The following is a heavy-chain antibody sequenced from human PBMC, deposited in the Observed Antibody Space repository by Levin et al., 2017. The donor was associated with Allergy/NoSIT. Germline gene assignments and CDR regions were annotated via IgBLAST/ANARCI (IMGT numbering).Heavy chain of an antibody. V-gene: IGHV4-59*01. CDR1: GGSISSYY. J-gene: IGHJ3*02. CDR2: IYYSGST. CDR3: ARVTTFDAFDI. D-gene: IGHD4-11*01. Sequence: SETLSLTCTVSGGSISSYYWSWIRQPPGKGLEWIGYIYYSGSTNYNPSLKSRVTISVDTSKNQFSLKLSSVTAADTAVYYCARVTTFDAFDIWGQGTMVTVSS.